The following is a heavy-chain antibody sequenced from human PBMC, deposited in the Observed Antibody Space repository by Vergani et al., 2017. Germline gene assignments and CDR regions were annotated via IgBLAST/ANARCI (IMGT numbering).Heavy chain of an antibody. Sequence: EVQLVESGGGLVQPGGSLRLSCAASGFTFSSYSMNWVRQAPGKGLEWVSYISSSSSTIYYADSVKGRFTISRDNAKNSLYLQMNSLRAEDTAVYYCARDPRNYYDSSGYYWGQGTLVTVSS. CDR3: ARDPRNYYDSSGYY. J-gene: IGHJ4*02. V-gene: IGHV3-48*01. D-gene: IGHD3-22*01. CDR2: ISSSSSTI. CDR1: GFTFSSYS.